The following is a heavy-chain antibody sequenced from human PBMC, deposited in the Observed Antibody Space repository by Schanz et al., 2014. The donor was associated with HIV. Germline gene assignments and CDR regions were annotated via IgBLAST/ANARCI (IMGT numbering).Heavy chain of an antibody. J-gene: IGHJ5*02. D-gene: IGHD3-3*01. CDR2: INPSGGKT. CDR1: GFTLTSYY. Sequence: QVQLVQSGAEVKRPGASVKLSCKASGFTLTSYYIHWVRQAPGQGLEWMGIINPSGGKTSLAQKFQGRVSMTTDTSTSTGYMELRSLRSEDTAVYYCARDLGGDFWSSQGGFDPWGQGTLVTVSS. V-gene: IGHV1-46*01. CDR3: ARDLGGDFWSSQGGFDP.